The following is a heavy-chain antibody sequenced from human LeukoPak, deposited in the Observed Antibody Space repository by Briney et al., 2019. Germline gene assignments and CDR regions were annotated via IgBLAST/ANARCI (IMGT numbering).Heavy chain of an antibody. CDR3: ARDRYFETRGYYYFDY. D-gene: IGHD3-22*01. CDR1: GDSINTGGYY. J-gene: IGHJ4*02. Sequence: SETLSPTCTVSGDSINTGGYYWSWIRQHPGKVLEWIGYVYYSGSTHYNPTLKSRVTMSVDPSKNQFSLKLKSVTAADTAVYYCARDRYFETRGYYYFDYWGQGTLVTASS. V-gene: IGHV4-31*03. CDR2: VYYSGST.